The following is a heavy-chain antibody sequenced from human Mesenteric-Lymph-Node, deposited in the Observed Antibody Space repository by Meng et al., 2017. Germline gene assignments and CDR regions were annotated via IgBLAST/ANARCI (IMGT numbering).Heavy chain of an antibody. CDR1: GFSFSKYD. V-gene: IGHV3-66*02. CDR2: IYSGGST. J-gene: IGHJ6*02. Sequence: GESLKISCTTSGFSFSKYDMSWVRLAPGKGLEWVSVIYSGGSTYYADSVKGRFTISRDNSKNTLYLQMNSLRAEDTAVYYCARDPGKTVRGLYPWANYYYGMDVWGQGTTVTVSS. CDR3: ARDPGKTVRGLYPWANYYYGMDV. D-gene: IGHD3-10*02.